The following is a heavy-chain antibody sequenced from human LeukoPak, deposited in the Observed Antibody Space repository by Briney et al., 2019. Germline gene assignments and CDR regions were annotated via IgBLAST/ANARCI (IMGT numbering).Heavy chain of an antibody. CDR1: GGSFSGYY. CDR3: ARGLTAAGIGDFDY. CDR2: INHSGST. J-gene: IGHJ4*02. V-gene: IGHV4-34*01. Sequence: SEALSLTCAVYGGSFSGYYWSWIRQPPGKGLEWIGEINHSGSTNYNPSLKSRVTISVDTSKNQFSLKLSSVTAADTAVYYCARGLTAAGIGDFDYWGQGTLVTVSS. D-gene: IGHD6-13*01.